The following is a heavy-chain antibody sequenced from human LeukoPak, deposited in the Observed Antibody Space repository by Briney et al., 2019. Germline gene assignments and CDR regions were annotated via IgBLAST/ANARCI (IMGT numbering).Heavy chain of an antibody. V-gene: IGHV3-23*01. CDR2: ISGSGGST. CDR1: GFTFSSYA. D-gene: IGHD2-21*02. Sequence: GGSLRLSCAASGFTFSSYAMSWVRQAPGKGLGWVSAISGSGGSTYYADSVKGRFTISRDNAKNTLYLEMTSLRVEDTAVYYCAKSDWAGAYRMHFDYWGQGSLVTVSS. J-gene: IGHJ4*02. CDR3: AKSDWAGAYRMHFDY.